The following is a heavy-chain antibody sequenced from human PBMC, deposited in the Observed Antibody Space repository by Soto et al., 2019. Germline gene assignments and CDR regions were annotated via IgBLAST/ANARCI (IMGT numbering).Heavy chain of an antibody. CDR1: GYTFTSYG. CDR2: ISAYNGNT. Sequence: QVQLVQSGAEVKKPGASVKVSCKASGYTFTSYGISWVRQAPGQGLEWMGWISAYNGNTNYAQKLQGRVTMTTDTSKSTAYMELRSLRSDDTAVYYCARDRQRYYDILTGYSNAFDIWGQGTMVTVSS. J-gene: IGHJ3*02. D-gene: IGHD3-9*01. CDR3: ARDRQRYYDILTGYSNAFDI. V-gene: IGHV1-18*01.